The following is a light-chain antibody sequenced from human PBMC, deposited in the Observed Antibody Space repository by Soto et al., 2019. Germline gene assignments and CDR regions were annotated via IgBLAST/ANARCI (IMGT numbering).Light chain of an antibody. CDR3: QSYDNSLKVV. V-gene: IGLV1-40*01. CDR1: SSNIGAGYD. Sequence: QPVLTQPPSVSGAPGQRVTISCTGSSSNIGAGYDVHWYQQFPATGPKLLIYGNNNRPSGVPDRFSGSKSGTSASLAITGLQAEDEADYYCQSYDNSLKVVFGGGTKVTVL. J-gene: IGLJ2*01. CDR2: GNN.